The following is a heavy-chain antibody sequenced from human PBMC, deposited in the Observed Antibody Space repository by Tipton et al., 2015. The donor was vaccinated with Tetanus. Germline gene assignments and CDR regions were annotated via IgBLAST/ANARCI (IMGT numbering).Heavy chain of an antibody. CDR2: ISWNSGSI. CDR3: AKVRGVLGLDFDY. J-gene: IGHJ4*02. D-gene: IGHD3-10*01. V-gene: IGHV3-9*01. CDR1: GFTFDDYA. Sequence: RSLRLSCAASGFTFDDYAMHWVRQAPGKGLEWVSGISWNSGSIGYADSVKGRFTISRDNAKNSLYLQMNSLRAEDTALYYCAKVRGVLGLDFDYWGQGTLVTVSS.